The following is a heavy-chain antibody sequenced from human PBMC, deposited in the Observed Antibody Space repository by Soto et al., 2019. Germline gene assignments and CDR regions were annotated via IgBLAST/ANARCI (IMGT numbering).Heavy chain of an antibody. J-gene: IGHJ3*02. CDR1: GFTFSSYE. V-gene: IGHV3-48*03. CDR2: ISSSGSTI. Sequence: GGSLRLSCAASGFTFSSYEMNWVRQAPGKGLEWVSYISSSGSTIYYADSVKGRFTISRDNAKNSLYLQMNSLRAEDTAVYYWASLFLAYCGGDCYSHAFDIWGQGTMVTVSS. D-gene: IGHD2-21*02. CDR3: ASLFLAYCGGDCYSHAFDI.